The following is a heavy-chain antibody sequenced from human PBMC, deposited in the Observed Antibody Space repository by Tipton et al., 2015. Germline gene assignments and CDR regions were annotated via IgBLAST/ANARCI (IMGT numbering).Heavy chain of an antibody. CDR2: IQYSGST. D-gene: IGHD4-23*01. Sequence: TLSLTCSVSSDSISKYYWSWIRQPPGKELEWIGYIQYSGSTNYNPSLKSRVTISVDTSKTQFPLKMSSVTASDTAVYYCARARGRHGGLFDSWGQGILVTVSS. V-gene: IGHV4-59*01. J-gene: IGHJ4*02. CDR3: ARARGRHGGLFDS. CDR1: SDSISKYY.